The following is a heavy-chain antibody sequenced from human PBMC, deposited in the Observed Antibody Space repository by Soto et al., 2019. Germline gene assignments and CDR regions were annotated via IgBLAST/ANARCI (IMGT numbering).Heavy chain of an antibody. CDR3: AKGWRFLEWLLDY. V-gene: IGHV3-30*18. CDR1: GFTFSSYG. D-gene: IGHD3-3*01. CDR2: ISYDGSNK. J-gene: IGHJ4*02. Sequence: GGSLRLSCAASGFTFSSYGMHWVRQAPGKGLEWVAVISYDGSNKYYADSVKGRFTISRDNSKNTLYLQMNSLRAEDTAVYYCAKGWRFLEWLLDYWGQGTLVTVSS.